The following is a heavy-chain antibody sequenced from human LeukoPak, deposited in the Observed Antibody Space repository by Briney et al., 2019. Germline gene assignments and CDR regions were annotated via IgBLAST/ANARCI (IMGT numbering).Heavy chain of an antibody. Sequence: GGSRRPSLAASGFTFSDYYMSWIRQAPGRGLSGVSYIVGIGSTIYYADSVKGRFTISRDNAKNSLYLQMNSLRAEDTAVYYCARGFVFYDFWSGYYTKGAFDIWGQGTMVTVSS. D-gene: IGHD3-3*01. CDR3: ARGFVFYDFWSGYYTKGAFDI. V-gene: IGHV3-11*01. CDR2: IVGIGSTI. CDR1: GFTFSDYY. J-gene: IGHJ3*02.